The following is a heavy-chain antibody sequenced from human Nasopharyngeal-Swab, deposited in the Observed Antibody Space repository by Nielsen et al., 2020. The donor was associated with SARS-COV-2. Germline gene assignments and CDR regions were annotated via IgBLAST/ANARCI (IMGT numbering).Heavy chain of an antibody. J-gene: IGHJ6*03. V-gene: IGHV4-4*02. CDR2: IWHSGSI. D-gene: IGHD3-22*01. Sequence: WIRRPRGEGLEWRGEIWHSGSINQNPSLRSRVTMSIDKSKNLFSLNLNSVTAADTATYYCAIRQRRSSGSLYYHMDVRGKGTTVTVSS. CDR3: AIRQRRSSGSLYYHMDV.